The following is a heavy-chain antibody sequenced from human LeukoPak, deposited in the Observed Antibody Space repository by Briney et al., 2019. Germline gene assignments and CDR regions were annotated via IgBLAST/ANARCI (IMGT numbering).Heavy chain of an antibody. J-gene: IGHJ4*02. D-gene: IGHD3/OR15-3a*01. CDR3: AREKVRFLDWRNYFDY. CDR1: GFTFSSYS. V-gene: IGHV3-21*01. CDR2: ISSSSSYI. Sequence: PGGSLRLSCAASGFTFSSYSMNWVRQAPGKGLEWVSSISSSSSYIYYADSVKGRFTISRDNAKNSLYLQMNSLRAEDTAVYYCAREKVRFLDWRNYFDYWGQGTLVTVSS.